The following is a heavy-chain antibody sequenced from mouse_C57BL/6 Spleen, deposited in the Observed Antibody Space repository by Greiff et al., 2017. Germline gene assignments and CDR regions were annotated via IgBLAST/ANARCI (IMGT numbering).Heavy chain of an antibody. Sequence: VQLQQPGAELVMPGASVKLSCKASGYTFTSYWMHWVKQRPGQGLEWIGEIDPSDSYTNYNQKFKGKSTLTVDKSSSTAYMQLSSLTSEDSAVYYCARKSYGYDDYWGQGTTLTVSS. D-gene: IGHD2-2*01. V-gene: IGHV1-69*01. CDR1: GYTFTSYW. CDR2: IDPSDSYT. CDR3: ARKSYGYDDY. J-gene: IGHJ2*01.